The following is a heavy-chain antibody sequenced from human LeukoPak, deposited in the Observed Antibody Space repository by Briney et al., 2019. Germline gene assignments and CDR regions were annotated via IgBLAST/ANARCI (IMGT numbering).Heavy chain of an antibody. Sequence: SETLSLTCTVSGGSISGYYWTWIRQPPGKGLEWIGYIYHSGSTNYNPSLKSRVTISLDTSKNQFSLKLTSVTAADTAVYYCARTPSAHGANSLDVWSQGTTVTVSS. D-gene: IGHD4/OR15-4a*01. J-gene: IGHJ6*02. V-gene: IGHV4-59*08. CDR3: ARTPSAHGANSLDV. CDR2: IYHSGST. CDR1: GGSISGYY.